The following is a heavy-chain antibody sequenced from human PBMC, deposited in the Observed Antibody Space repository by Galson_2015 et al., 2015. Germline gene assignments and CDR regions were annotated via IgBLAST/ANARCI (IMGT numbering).Heavy chain of an antibody. CDR3: VREWGGQPLLVDLSYFDY. V-gene: IGHV1-69*04. CDR1: GGTFSSYT. J-gene: IGHJ4*02. Sequence: SVKDSCKASGGTFSSYTISWVRQAPGQGLEWMGRIIPILGIANYAQKFQGRVTITADKSTSTAYMELSSLRSEDTSVYYCVREWGGQPLLVDLSYFDYWGQGTLVTVSS. D-gene: IGHD2-15*01. CDR2: IIPILGIA.